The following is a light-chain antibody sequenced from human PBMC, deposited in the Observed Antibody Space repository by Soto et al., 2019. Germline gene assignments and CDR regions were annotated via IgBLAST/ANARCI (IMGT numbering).Light chain of an antibody. CDR1: QSVSSY. Sequence: EIVLTQSPGTLALSPGERATLSCRASQSVSSYLAWYQQKPGQAPRLLIYDASTRATCISARFSGSGSGTDFTLTISSLEPEDFAMYYCQQRSNWPVTFGQGTKVDIK. CDR2: DAS. J-gene: IGKJ1*01. CDR3: QQRSNWPVT. V-gene: IGKV3-11*01.